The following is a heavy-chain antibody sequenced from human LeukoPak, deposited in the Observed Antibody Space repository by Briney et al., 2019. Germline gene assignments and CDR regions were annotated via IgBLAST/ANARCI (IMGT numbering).Heavy chain of an antibody. CDR3: ARRSRWRFLEWLSGPLNY. D-gene: IGHD3-3*01. CDR1: GGSFSGYY. CDR2: IYYSGST. Sequence: SETLSLTCAVYGGSFSGYYWGWIRQPPGKGLEWIGSIYYSGSTYYNPSLKSRVTISVDTSKNQFSLKLSSVTAADTAVYYCARRSRWRFLEWLSGPLNYWGQGTLVTVSS. J-gene: IGHJ4*02. V-gene: IGHV4-39*01.